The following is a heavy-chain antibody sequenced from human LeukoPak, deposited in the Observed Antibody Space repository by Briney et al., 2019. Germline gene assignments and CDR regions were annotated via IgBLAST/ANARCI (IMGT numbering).Heavy chain of an antibody. CDR2: IIPIFGTA. D-gene: IGHD5-18*01. V-gene: IGHV1-69*13. Sequence: SVKVSCMASGGTFSSYAISWVRQAPGQGLEWMGGIIPIFGTANYAQKFQGRVTITADESTSTAYMELSSLRSEDTAVYYCAKGAGGFSYYNWFDPWGQGTLVTVSS. J-gene: IGHJ5*02. CDR1: GGTFSSYA. CDR3: AKGAGGFSYYNWFDP.